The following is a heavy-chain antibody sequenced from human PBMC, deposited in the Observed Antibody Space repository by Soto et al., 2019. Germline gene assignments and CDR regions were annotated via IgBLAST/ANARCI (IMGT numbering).Heavy chain of an antibody. J-gene: IGHJ3*02. Sequence: QVQLVESGGGVVQPGSSLRLSCATSGFTFSNHAMHWVRQAPGKGLEWVAQIWYDGSIKNYADSMKGRFTISRDSPKNTLFLQKNSLRVEDTAVYYCARDGQDLAPYAVDIWGQGTLVTVSS. V-gene: IGHV3-33*01. CDR1: GFTFSNHA. CDR3: ARDGQDLAPYAVDI. CDR2: IWYDGSIK.